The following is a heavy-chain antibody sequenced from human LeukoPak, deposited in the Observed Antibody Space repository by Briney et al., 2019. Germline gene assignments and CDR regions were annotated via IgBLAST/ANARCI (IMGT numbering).Heavy chain of an antibody. CDR1: GFTFSSYA. V-gene: IGHV3-23*01. CDR2: ISGSGGST. D-gene: IGHD3-3*01. CDR3: AKNSRHYDFWSGYLGLDY. J-gene: IGHJ4*02. Sequence: GGSLRLSCAASGFTFSSYAMSWVRQAPRKGLEWVSAISGSGGSTYYADSVKGRFTISRDNSKNTLYLQMNSLRAEDTAVYYCAKNSRHYDFWSGYLGLDYWGQGTLVTVSS.